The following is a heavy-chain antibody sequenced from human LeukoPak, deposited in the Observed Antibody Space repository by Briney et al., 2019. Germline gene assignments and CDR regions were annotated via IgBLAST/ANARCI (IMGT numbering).Heavy chain of an antibody. V-gene: IGHV4-61*02. CDR1: GGSISSGSYY. J-gene: IGHJ5*02. Sequence: SETLSLTCTVSGGSISSGSYYWSWIRQPAGKGLEWIGRIYTSGTTNYNPSLKSRVTMSVDTSKNQLSLKVSSVTAADTAVYYCARGRYRFDPWGQGTLVTVSS. CDR2: IYTSGTT. CDR3: ARGRYRFDP. D-gene: IGHD1-26*01.